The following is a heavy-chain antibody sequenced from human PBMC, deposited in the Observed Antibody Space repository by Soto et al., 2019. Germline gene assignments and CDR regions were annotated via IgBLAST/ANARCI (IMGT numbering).Heavy chain of an antibody. J-gene: IGHJ5*02. CDR3: ATDTDFWSGSRFDP. V-gene: IGHV3-21*01. Sequence: GGSLRLSCAAYGFTFSSYSMNWVRQAPGKGLEWVSSISSSSSYIYYADSVKGRFTISRDNAKNSLYLQMNSLRAEDTAVYYCATDTDFWSGSRFDPWGQGTLVTVSS. D-gene: IGHD3-3*01. CDR1: GFTFSSYS. CDR2: ISSSSSYI.